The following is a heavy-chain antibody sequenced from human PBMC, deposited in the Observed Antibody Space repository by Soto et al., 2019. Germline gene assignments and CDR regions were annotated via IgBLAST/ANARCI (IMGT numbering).Heavy chain of an antibody. CDR3: ARVRVRFLEWLGSEG. J-gene: IGHJ4*02. CDR2: IIPIFGTA. Sequence: QVQLVQSGAEVKKPGSSVKVSCKASGGTFSSYAISWVRQAPGHGLEWMGGIIPIFGTANYAQKFHGRVTITADESTSTAYMELSSLRSEATAVYYCARVRVRFLEWLGSEGWGQGTLVTVSS. CDR1: GGTFSSYA. V-gene: IGHV1-69*12. D-gene: IGHD3-3*01.